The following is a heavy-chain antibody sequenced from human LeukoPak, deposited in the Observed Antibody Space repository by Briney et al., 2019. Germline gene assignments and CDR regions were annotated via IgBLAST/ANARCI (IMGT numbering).Heavy chain of an antibody. V-gene: IGHV3-48*04. Sequence: GGSLRLSCAASGFTFSGHNMNWVRQAPGKGLEWISFVSISSGTIYYADSVKGRFRISRDNAKSSLDLEMNSLRAEDTAVYYCARSEQWLSPFDYWGQGTLVTVSS. J-gene: IGHJ4*02. CDR1: GFTFSGHN. CDR3: ARSEQWLSPFDY. D-gene: IGHD6-19*01. CDR2: VSISSGTI.